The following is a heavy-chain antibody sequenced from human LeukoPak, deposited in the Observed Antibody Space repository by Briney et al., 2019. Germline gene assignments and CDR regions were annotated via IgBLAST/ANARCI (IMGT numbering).Heavy chain of an antibody. CDR3: ARVFSSWSFDY. V-gene: IGHV4-59*11. J-gene: IGHJ4*02. D-gene: IGHD6-13*01. Sequence: PSATLSLTCTVSGGSITTHHWTWIRHPPGKGLEWIGYIYNSVNTNHNPSLTSRVTISVDESRNQMSLKVSSVAAADTAVYYCARVFSSWSFDYWGQGTLVTVSS. CDR2: IYNSVNT. CDR1: GGSITTHH.